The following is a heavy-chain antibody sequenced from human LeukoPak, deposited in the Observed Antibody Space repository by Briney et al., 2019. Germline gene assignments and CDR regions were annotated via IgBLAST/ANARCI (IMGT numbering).Heavy chain of an antibody. CDR3: ARDRGYSNVSYYYYYYMDV. D-gene: IGHD4-11*01. CDR2: IIPIFGTA. V-gene: IGHV1-69*13. Sequence: GASVKVSCKASGGTFSSYAISWVRQAPGQGLEWMGGIIPIFGTANYAQKFQGRVTITADGSTSTAYMELSSLRSEDTAVYYCARDRGYSNVSYYYYYYMDVWGKGTTVTVSS. CDR1: GGTFSSYA. J-gene: IGHJ6*03.